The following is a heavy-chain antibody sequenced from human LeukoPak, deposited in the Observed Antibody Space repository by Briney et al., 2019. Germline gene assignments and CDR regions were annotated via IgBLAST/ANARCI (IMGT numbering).Heavy chain of an antibody. Sequence: GGSLRLSCAASGFTFSSYEMNWVRQAPGKGLEWVSGISWNSGSIGYADSVKGRFTISRDNAKNSLYLQMNSLRAEDTALYYCTKDFRHPPRTPMVTLDAFDIWGQGTMVTVSS. D-gene: IGHD5-18*01. CDR1: GFTFSSYE. J-gene: IGHJ3*02. V-gene: IGHV3-9*01. CDR3: TKDFRHPPRTPMVTLDAFDI. CDR2: ISWNSGSI.